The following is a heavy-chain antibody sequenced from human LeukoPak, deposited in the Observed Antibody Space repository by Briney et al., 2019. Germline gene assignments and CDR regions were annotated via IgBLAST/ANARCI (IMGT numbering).Heavy chain of an antibody. CDR3: ARDQGGLYDY. V-gene: IGHV4-59*02. CDR1: GGSVNKFY. Sequence: SETLSLTCSVSGGSVNKFYWSWIRQSPGKGLEWIGNIYFAGTTTFNPSLKSRVTMSVDTSENRLSLKLNSVTTADTALYYCARDQGGLYDYWGPGTVVTVSS. CDR2: IYFAGTT. D-gene: IGHD1-26*01. J-gene: IGHJ4*02.